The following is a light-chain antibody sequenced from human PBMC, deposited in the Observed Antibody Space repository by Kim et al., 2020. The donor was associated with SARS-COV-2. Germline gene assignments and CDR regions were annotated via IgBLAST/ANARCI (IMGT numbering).Light chain of an antibody. Sequence: AFVGDRVTITCRASQSISDRLAWYQQRPGKAPKVLIYKRSSLEDGVPLRFSGSGSGTEFILTISSLQPDDFATYYCQHYNSYPWTFGQGTKVDIK. CDR3: QHYNSYPWT. J-gene: IGKJ1*01. CDR2: KRS. V-gene: IGKV1-5*03. CDR1: QSISDR.